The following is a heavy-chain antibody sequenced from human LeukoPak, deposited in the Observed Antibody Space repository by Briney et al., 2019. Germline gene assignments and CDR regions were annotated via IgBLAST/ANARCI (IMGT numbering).Heavy chain of an antibody. Sequence: GASVKVSCKASGYTFTSYYMHWVRQAPGQGLEWMGWINTNTGNPTYAQDFTGRFVFSLDTSVTTTFLEISSLKAEDTAVYYCARGYSYGSPSEAYYFDYWGQGTLVTVSS. D-gene: IGHD5-18*01. CDR1: GYTFTSYY. J-gene: IGHJ4*02. CDR3: ARGYSYGSPSEAYYFDY. V-gene: IGHV7-4-1*02. CDR2: INTNTGNP.